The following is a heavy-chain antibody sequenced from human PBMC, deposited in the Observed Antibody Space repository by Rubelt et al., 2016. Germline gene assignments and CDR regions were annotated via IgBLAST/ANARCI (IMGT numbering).Heavy chain of an antibody. V-gene: IGHV3-NL1*01. CDR2: ISDSGTGK. D-gene: IGHD2-2*01. CDR3: ARGVVPAAPYYYGMDV. CDR1: GFISSDHG. Sequence: QEQVVESGGGVVQPGRSLKLSCAASGFISSDHGMHWVRQAPGKGLEWVSGISDSGTGKYYADSVEGRFTISRDNSKNTLYPQMNSPRAEDTAVYYCARGVVPAAPYYYGMDVWGQGTTVTVSS. J-gene: IGHJ6*02.